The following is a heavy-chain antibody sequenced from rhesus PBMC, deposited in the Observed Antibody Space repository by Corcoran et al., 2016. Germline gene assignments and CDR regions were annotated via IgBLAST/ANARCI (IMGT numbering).Heavy chain of an antibody. CDR3: ARGCIVGTRRGRYFDY. J-gene: IGHJ4*01. V-gene: IGHV4-122*02. D-gene: IGHD1-44*01. CDR1: GASISSGYYY. CDR2: IPYRGST. Sequence: QVQLQASGPGLVRPSATLPLTCAVSGASISSGYYYWRWLRPPPGKGLEWIGYIPYRGSTSYNPSLKSRVTISRDTSKNQFSLKLSSVTAADTAVYYCARGCIVGTRRGRYFDYWGQGVLVTVSS.